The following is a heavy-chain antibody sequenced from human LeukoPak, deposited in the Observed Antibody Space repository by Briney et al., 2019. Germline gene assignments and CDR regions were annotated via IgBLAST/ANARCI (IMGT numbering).Heavy chain of an antibody. CDR3: ARDHEGLFDI. J-gene: IGHJ3*02. CDR1: GFTFSSYG. Sequence: GGSLRLSCAASGFTFSSYGMHWVRQAPGAGLEWVAIIWYDGSNKYYADSVKGRFTISRDNSKNTLYLQMNSLRAEDTAVYYCARDHEGLFDIWGQGTMVTVSS. V-gene: IGHV3-33*08. CDR2: IWYDGSNK. D-gene: IGHD3/OR15-3a*01.